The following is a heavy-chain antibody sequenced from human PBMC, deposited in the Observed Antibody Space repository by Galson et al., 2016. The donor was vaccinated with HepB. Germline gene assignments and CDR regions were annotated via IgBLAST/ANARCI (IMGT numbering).Heavy chain of an antibody. CDR1: GFTSSSYW. D-gene: IGHD3-10*01. CDR3: HVWFGESRYGVDV. CDR2: ISSDGSKT. Sequence: SLRLSCAASGFTSSSYWMHWARQAPGKGLVWVSRISSDGSKTTYEDSVKGRFTISRDNAKNTLSLQMNSLRVEDTAVYYCHVWFGESRYGVDVWGQGTTVTVSS. V-gene: IGHV3-74*01. J-gene: IGHJ6*02.